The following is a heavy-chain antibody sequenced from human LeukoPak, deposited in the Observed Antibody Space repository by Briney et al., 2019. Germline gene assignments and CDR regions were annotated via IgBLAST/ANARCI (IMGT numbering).Heavy chain of an antibody. CDR1: GYPFTSDW. V-gene: IGHV5-51*01. CDR3: ARQGLPGTYTY. Sequence: GESLQISCKGSGYPFTSDWIAWVRQMPGKGLEWMGIIYPGDSDTRYSPSFQGQVTISADKSISTAYLQWSSLKASDSAIYYCARQGLPGTYTYWGQGTLVTVSS. CDR2: IYPGDSDT. J-gene: IGHJ4*02. D-gene: IGHD1-14*01.